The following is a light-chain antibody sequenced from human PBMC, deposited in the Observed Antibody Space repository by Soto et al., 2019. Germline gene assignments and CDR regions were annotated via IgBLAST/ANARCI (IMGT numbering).Light chain of an antibody. CDR3: QQYGSSPYT. Sequence: EILLTQSPSTLSLSPGERATLSCRASQSVRNNYLAWYRQQRPGQAPRLLIYGASGRATGIPDRFSGSGSGTDFTLTISRLEPEDFAVYYRQQYGSSPYTFGQGTKLEI. J-gene: IGKJ2*01. CDR2: GAS. V-gene: IGKV3-20*01. CDR1: QSVRNNY.